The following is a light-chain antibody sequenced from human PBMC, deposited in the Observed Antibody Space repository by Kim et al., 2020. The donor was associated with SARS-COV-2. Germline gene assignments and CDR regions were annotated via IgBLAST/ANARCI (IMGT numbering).Light chain of an antibody. V-gene: IGLV3-19*01. J-gene: IGLJ1*01. CDR1: SLRSYF. CDR3: NSRDRSGTSYV. Sequence: AWGQTVRITYQGDSLRSYFASWYQQRPGQAPVLVIYAKNSRPSGIPDRFSGSSTGDTASLTITGAQAEDEADYYCNSRDRSGTSYVFGTGTKVTVL. CDR2: AKN.